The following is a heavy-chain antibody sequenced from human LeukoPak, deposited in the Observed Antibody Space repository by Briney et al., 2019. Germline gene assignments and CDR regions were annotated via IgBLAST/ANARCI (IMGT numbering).Heavy chain of an antibody. Sequence: PSQTLSLTCTVSGGSISSGGYYWSWIRQHPGKGLEWIGFIYDSGSTYYNPSLKSRVTISVDTSKNQFSLKLSSVTAADTAMYYCARGRSSDYWGQGTLVTVSS. V-gene: IGHV4-31*03. CDR3: ARGRSSDY. J-gene: IGHJ4*02. D-gene: IGHD6-6*01. CDR1: GGSISSGGYY. CDR2: IYDSGST.